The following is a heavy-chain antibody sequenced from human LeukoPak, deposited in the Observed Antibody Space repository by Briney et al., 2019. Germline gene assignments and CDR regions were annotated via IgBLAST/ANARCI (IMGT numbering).Heavy chain of an antibody. Sequence: SETLSLTCTVSGGSLSSYYWSWIRQPAGKGLEWIGRIYTSGSTNYNPSLKSRVTMSVDTSKNQFFLKLSSVTAADTAVYYCARDREAVAPNWFDPRGQGTLVTVSS. V-gene: IGHV4-4*07. CDR3: ARDREAVAPNWFDP. CDR1: GGSLSSYY. D-gene: IGHD6-19*01. J-gene: IGHJ5*02. CDR2: IYTSGST.